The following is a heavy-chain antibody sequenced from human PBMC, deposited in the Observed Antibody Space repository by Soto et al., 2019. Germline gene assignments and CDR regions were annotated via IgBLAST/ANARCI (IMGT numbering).Heavy chain of an antibody. D-gene: IGHD1-26*01. J-gene: IGHJ4*01. CDR2: ISYDGSNK. Sequence: SCKVSGYTLTELSMHWVRQAPGKGLEWVAVISYDGSNKYYADSVKGRFTISRDNSKNTLYLQMNSLRAEDTAVYYCARDKKVGALGPFPSLYYWG. CDR3: ARDKKVGALGPFPSLYY. CDR1: GYTLTELS. V-gene: IGHV3-30*03.